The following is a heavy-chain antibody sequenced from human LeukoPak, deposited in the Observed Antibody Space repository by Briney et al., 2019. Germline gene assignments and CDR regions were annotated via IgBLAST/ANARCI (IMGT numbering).Heavy chain of an antibody. Sequence: PGGSLRLSCEVSGFPVRSRYMTWVRQPPGKGLECVAVIYSGGTTYHIDSVKGRFTISRDISKSTMYLEMNNLRVEYTAIYDFASFEGGPSDGRWGQGTLVTVSS. D-gene: IGHD3-9*01. CDR2: IYSGGTT. V-gene: IGHV3-53*01. CDR1: GFPVRSRY. J-gene: IGHJ4*02. CDR3: ASFEGGPSDGR.